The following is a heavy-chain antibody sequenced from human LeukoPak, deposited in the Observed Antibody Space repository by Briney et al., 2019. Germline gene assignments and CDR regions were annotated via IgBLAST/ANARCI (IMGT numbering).Heavy chain of an antibody. J-gene: IGHJ4*02. CDR1: GGTFSSYA. CDR2: IIPIFGTA. V-gene: IGHV1-69*05. CDR3: ARDGYGDYTDDY. Sequence: SVKVSCKASGGTFSSYAISWVRQAPGQGLEWMGRIIPIFGTANYAQKFQGRVTITTDESTSTAYMELSSLRSEDTAVYYCARDGYGDYTDDYWGQGTLVTVSS. D-gene: IGHD4-17*01.